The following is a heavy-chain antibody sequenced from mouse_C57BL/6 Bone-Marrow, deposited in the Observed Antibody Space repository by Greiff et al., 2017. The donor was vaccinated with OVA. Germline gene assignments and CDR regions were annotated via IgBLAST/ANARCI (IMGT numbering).Heavy chain of an antibody. CDR1: GFTFSSYG. Sequence: EVKLVESGGDLVKPGGSLKLSCAASGFTFSSYGMSWVRQTPDKRLEWVATISSGGSYTYYPDSVKGRFTISRDNAKNTLYLQMSSLKSEDTAMYYCARSPYYGSSYRGFAYWGQGTLVTVSA. CDR3: ARSPYYGSSYRGFAY. J-gene: IGHJ3*01. CDR2: ISSGGSYT. V-gene: IGHV5-6*01. D-gene: IGHD1-1*01.